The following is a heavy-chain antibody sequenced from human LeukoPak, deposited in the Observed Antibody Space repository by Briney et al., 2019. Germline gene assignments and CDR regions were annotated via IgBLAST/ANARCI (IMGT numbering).Heavy chain of an antibody. V-gene: IGHV4-39*07. J-gene: IGHJ4*02. D-gene: IGHD2-15*01. CDR1: GGSISSSSYY. CDR3: ARLSLHCNGGSCCRGAFDS. Sequence: PSETLSLTCTVSGGSISSSSYYWGWIRQPPGKGLEWIGSIYYSGSTYYNPSLKSRVTISVDTSKNQFSLILSSVTAAETAVYYCARLSLHCNGGSCCRGAFDSWGQGTLVTVSS. CDR2: IYYSGST.